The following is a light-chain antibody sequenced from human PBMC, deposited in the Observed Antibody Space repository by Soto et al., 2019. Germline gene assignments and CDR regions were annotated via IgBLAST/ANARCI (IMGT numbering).Light chain of an antibody. V-gene: IGKV2-28*01. CDR2: LGS. CDR1: QSLLHSNGYNY. Sequence: DIVMPQSPLSLPVTPGEPASISCRSSQSLLHSNGYNYLDWYLQKPGQSPQLLIYLGSNRSSGVPDRLSGSGSGTDFTLKISRVEAEDVGVYYCMQALQTPIFTFGPGTKVDIK. CDR3: MQALQTPIFT. J-gene: IGKJ3*01.